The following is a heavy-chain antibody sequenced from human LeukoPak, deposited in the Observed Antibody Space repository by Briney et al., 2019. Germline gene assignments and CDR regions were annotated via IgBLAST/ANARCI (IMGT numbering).Heavy chain of an antibody. CDR2: IYHSGST. CDR3: ARDRGGSSGWYGFDY. Sequence: SETLSLTCAVSGYSISGGYYWGWIRQPPEKGLEWIGSIYHSGSTYYNPSLKSRVTISVDTSKNQFSLKLSSVTAADTAVYYCARDRGGSSGWYGFDYWGQGTLVTVSS. D-gene: IGHD6-19*01. V-gene: IGHV4-38-2*02. CDR1: GYSISGGYY. J-gene: IGHJ4*02.